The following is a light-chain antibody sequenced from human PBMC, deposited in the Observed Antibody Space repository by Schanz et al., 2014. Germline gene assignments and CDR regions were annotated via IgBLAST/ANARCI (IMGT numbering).Light chain of an antibody. Sequence: QSALTQPRSVSGSPGQSVTISCTGTSSDVGAYNDVSWYQQHPGKAPKLMIYDVNKRPSGVPDRFSGSKSGNTASLTISGLQAEDEADYYCSSYTSSSTLVFGGGTKVTVL. CDR1: SSDVGAYND. V-gene: IGLV2-11*01. J-gene: IGLJ3*02. CDR3: SSYTSSSTLV. CDR2: DVN.